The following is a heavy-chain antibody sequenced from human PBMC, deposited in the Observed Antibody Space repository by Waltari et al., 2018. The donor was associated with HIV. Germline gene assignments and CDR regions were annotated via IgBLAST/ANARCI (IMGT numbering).Heavy chain of an antibody. V-gene: IGHV3-9*01. J-gene: IGHJ4*02. CDR3: VKLKSSGYDFSYFDY. D-gene: IGHD5-12*01. CDR1: GFTFDDYG. CDR2: ISWNSGSL. Sequence: EVQLVESGGGLVQPGRSLRLSCEASGFTFDDYGMHWVRQAPGKGMEWVSGISWNSGSLGYAYSVKGRLTISRDNAKNSLYLQLNSLRAEDTAVYYCVKLKSSGYDFSYFDYWGQGTLVTVSS.